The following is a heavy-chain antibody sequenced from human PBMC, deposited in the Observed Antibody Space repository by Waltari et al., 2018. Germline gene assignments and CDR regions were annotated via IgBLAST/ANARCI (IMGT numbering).Heavy chain of an antibody. CDR3: ASPPPYCGGDCYYFDY. J-gene: IGHJ4*02. CDR1: GGSISSHY. Sequence: QVQLQESGPGLVKPSETLSLTCTVSGGSISSHYWSWIRQPPGKGLEWIGYIYYIGSTNYNPSLKSRVTISVDTSKNQFSLKLSSVTAADTAVYYCASPPPYCGGDCYYFDYWGQGTLVTVSS. D-gene: IGHD2-21*01. V-gene: IGHV4-59*11. CDR2: IYYIGST.